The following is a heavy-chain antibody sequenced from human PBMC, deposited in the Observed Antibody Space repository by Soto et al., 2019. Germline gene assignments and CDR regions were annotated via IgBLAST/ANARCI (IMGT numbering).Heavy chain of an antibody. D-gene: IGHD6-19*01. V-gene: IGHV4-39*01. Sequence: PSETLSLTCTVSGGSISSSSYYWGWIRQPPGKGLEWIGSIYYSGSTYYNPSLKSRVTISVDTSKNQFSLKLSSVTAADTAVYYCARLSAGYRLYSSGLDDFDYWGQGTLVTVSS. CDR1: GGSISSSSYY. CDR2: IYYSGST. CDR3: ARLSAGYRLYSSGLDDFDY. J-gene: IGHJ4*02.